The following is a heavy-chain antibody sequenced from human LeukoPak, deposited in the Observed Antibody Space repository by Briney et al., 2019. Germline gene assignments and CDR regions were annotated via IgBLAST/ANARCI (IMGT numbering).Heavy chain of an antibody. D-gene: IGHD3-22*01. V-gene: IGHV3-33*01. J-gene: IGHJ5*02. CDR2: IWYDGSNK. Sequence: GGSLRLSCAASGFTFSSYGMHWVRQAPGKGLEWVAVIWYDGSNKYYADSVKGRFTISRDNSKNTLYLQMNSLETEDTAVYYCTRTRDFYDSGGVKDYFDPWGQGTLVTVSS. CDR3: TRTRDFYDSGGVKDYFDP. CDR1: GFTFSSYG.